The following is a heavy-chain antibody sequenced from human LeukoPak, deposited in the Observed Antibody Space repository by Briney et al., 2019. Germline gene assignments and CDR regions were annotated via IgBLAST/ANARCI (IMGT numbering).Heavy chain of an antibody. V-gene: IGHV4-34*01. J-gene: IGHJ4*02. Sequence: SETLSLTCAVYGGSFSGYYWSWIRQPPGKGLEWIGEINYSGSTKYLPSLKGRVTISVDTSKNQFSLNLSSVTAADTAVYYCARELTGTTTFDYWGQGTLVTVSS. D-gene: IGHD1-20*01. CDR1: GGSFSGYY. CDR3: ARELTGTTTFDY. CDR2: INYSGST.